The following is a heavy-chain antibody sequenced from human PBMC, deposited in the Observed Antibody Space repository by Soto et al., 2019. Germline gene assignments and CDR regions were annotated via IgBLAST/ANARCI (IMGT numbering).Heavy chain of an antibody. CDR3: ARQLRVEMATIPIWFDP. V-gene: IGHV5-10-1*01. Sequence: PGESLKISCKGSGYSFTSYWISWVRQMPGKGLEWMGRIEPSDSYTNYSPSFQGHVTISADKSISTAYLQWSSLKASDTAMYYCARQLRVEMATIPIWFDPWGQGTLVTVSS. CDR2: IEPSDSYT. CDR1: GYSFTSYW. J-gene: IGHJ5*02. D-gene: IGHD5-12*01.